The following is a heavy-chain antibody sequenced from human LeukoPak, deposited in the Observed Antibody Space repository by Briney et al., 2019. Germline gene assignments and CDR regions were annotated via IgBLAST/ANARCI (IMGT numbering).Heavy chain of an antibody. Sequence: GESLKISCKASGYTFTNYWIGWVRQMPGKGLEWMGIIFPSDSDSRYSPSFQGQVTMSVDKSMNTAYLQWSSLRASDTAMYYCAIRPSGSYGSGSHFDYWGQGTLVTVSS. CDR1: GYTFTNYW. D-gene: IGHD3-10*01. CDR2: IFPSDSDS. CDR3: AIRPSGSYGSGSHFDY. V-gene: IGHV5-51*01. J-gene: IGHJ4*02.